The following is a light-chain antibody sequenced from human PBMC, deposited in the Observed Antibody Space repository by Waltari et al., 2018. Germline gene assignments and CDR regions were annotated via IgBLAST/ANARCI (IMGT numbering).Light chain of an antibody. CDR3: QVWDTNSLYV. J-gene: IGLJ1*01. Sequence: SYVLTQPLSVSVALGQTARVACGGRNIDTKSVPWYPQKPGQAPVLVIYKDVNRPSGIPDRFSGSNSGNTATLTISRAQVGDEGDYFCQVWDTNSLYVFGTGTKVTVL. V-gene: IGLV3-9*01. CDR1: NIDTKS. CDR2: KDV.